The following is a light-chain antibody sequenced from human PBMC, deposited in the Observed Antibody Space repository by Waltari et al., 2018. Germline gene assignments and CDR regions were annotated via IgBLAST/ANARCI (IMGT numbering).Light chain of an antibody. CDR3: QQYGSSLYI. CDR2: AAS. J-gene: IGKJ2*01. CDR1: QSVSSSY. V-gene: IGKV3-20*01. Sequence: EIVLTQSPGTLSLSPGERVTLSCRASQSVSSSYLAWYQQKPGPAPRLLIYAASTRATGIPDRFRGSESGTDFTLTISRLEPEDFAVYYCQQYGSSLYIFGQGTKLEIK.